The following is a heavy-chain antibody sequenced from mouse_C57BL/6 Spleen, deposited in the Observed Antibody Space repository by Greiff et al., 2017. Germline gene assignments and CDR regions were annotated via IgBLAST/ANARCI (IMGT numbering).Heavy chain of an antibody. Sequence: VHVKQSGAELVRPGASVKLSCTASGFNIKDYYMHWVKQRPEQGLEWIGRIDPEDGDTEYAPKFQGKATMTADTSSNTAYLQLSSLTSEDTAVYYCTTPSYGNSFAYWGQGTLVTVSA. V-gene: IGHV14-1*01. CDR2: IDPEDGDT. CDR3: TTPSYGNSFAY. J-gene: IGHJ3*01. CDR1: GFNIKDYY. D-gene: IGHD2-1*01.